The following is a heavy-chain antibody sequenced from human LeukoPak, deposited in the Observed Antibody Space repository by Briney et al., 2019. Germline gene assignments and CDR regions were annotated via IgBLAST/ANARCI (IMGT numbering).Heavy chain of an antibody. CDR3: ARDSPLERGDDAFDI. Sequence: SETLSLTCTVSGGSISSHYWSWIRQPPGKGLEWIWYIYYSGSTNYNPSLKSRVTISVDTSKNQFSLKLSSVTAADTAVYYCARDSPLERGDDAFDIWGQGTMVTVSS. J-gene: IGHJ3*02. D-gene: IGHD3-10*01. V-gene: IGHV4-59*11. CDR2: IYYSGST. CDR1: GGSISSHY.